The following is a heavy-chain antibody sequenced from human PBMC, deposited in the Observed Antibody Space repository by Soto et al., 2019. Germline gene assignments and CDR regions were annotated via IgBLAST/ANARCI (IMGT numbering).Heavy chain of an antibody. D-gene: IGHD2-15*01. CDR3: AKDGASGTFFDIVAWGYDAFDI. Sequence: GGSLRLSCAASGFTFSSYAMSWVRQAPGKGLEWVSAISGSGGSTYYADSVKGRFTISRDNSKNTLYLQMNSLRAEDTAVYYCAKDGASGTFFDIVAWGYDAFDIWGQGTMVTVSS. J-gene: IGHJ3*02. CDR1: GFTFSSYA. V-gene: IGHV3-23*01. CDR2: ISGSGGST.